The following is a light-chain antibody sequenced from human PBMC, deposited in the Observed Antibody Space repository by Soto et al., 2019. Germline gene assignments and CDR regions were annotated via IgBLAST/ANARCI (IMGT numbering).Light chain of an antibody. J-gene: IGKJ3*01. V-gene: IGKV3-11*01. Sequence: EIVLTQSPATLSLSPGERAPSSCRASQRFGSNLPCYQQKPGQAPRPLIYVASNRATGIPARFSGSGSGTDFTLTISSLEPEDFAVYYCQQRSNWPPKFTFGPGTKVDIK. CDR3: QQRSNWPPKFT. CDR1: QRFGSN. CDR2: VAS.